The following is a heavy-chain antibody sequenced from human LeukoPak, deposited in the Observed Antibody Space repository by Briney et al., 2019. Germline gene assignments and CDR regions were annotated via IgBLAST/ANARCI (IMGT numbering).Heavy chain of an antibody. V-gene: IGHV4-34*01. Sequence: PSETLSLTCAVYGESFSGYYWTWIRQPPGKGLEWIGQINHSGSTNYNPSLKSRVTISVDTSKNQFSLKLSSVTAADTAVYYCARGGGQQLANAFDIWGQGTMVTVSS. J-gene: IGHJ3*02. CDR2: INHSGST. CDR1: GESFSGYY. D-gene: IGHD6-13*01. CDR3: ARGGGQQLANAFDI.